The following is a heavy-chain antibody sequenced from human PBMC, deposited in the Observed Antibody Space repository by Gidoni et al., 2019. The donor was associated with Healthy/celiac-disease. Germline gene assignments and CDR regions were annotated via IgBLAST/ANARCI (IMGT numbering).Heavy chain of an antibody. V-gene: IGHV3-21*01. D-gene: IGHD3-10*01. CDR3: ARDAGSGSYPTQYYYYYGMDV. J-gene: IGHJ6*02. CDR2: ISSSSSYI. Sequence: EVQLVESGGGLVKPGGSLRLSGAASGFTFSSYSMNWVRQAPGKGLEWVSSISSSSSYIYYADSAKVRFTISRDNAKNSLYLQMNSLRAEDTAVYYCARDAGSGSYPTQYYYYYGMDVWGQGTTVTVSS. CDR1: GFTFSSYS.